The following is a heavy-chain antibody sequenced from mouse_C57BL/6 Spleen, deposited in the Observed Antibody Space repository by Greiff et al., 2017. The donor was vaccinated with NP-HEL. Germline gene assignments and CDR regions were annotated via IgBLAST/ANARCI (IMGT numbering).Heavy chain of an antibody. Sequence: ESGPGMVKPSQSLSLTCTVTGYSITSGYDWHWIRHFPGNKLEWMGYISYSGSTNYNPSLKSRISITHDTSKNHFFLKLNSVTTEDTATYYCARDNDYYGSSADWYFDVWGTGTTVTVSS. CDR2: ISYSGST. J-gene: IGHJ1*03. V-gene: IGHV3-1*01. D-gene: IGHD1-1*01. CDR3: ARDNDYYGSSADWYFDV. CDR1: GYSITSGYD.